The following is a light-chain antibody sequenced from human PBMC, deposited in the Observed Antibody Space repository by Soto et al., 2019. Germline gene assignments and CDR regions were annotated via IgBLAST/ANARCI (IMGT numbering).Light chain of an antibody. V-gene: IGKV1-9*01. J-gene: IGKJ1*01. Sequence: IQLTQSPSSLSASIGDRVIIPCRASQAISTSLAWYQHKPWKAPKLLLSAASTLQSGVPSRFSGSGSGTDFRLTISSLQTEACAPYYYRHINCYRSFQFGQGTKVEI. CDR2: AAS. CDR1: QAISTS. CDR3: RHINCYRSFQ.